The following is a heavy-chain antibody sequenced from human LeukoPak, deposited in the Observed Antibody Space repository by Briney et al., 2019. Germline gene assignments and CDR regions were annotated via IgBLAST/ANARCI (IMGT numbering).Heavy chain of an antibody. CDR2: IKRKTEGVTT. CDR3: TTDRYDY. CDR1: GCTFSNAW. D-gene: IGHD1-26*01. V-gene: IGHV3-15*01. Sequence: GGSLRLSCAASGCTFSNAWMVWVRQAPGKGLEWVGRIKRKTEGVTTDYAAPVKGRFTISRDDSKNTLYLQLNSQKIEDTAVYYCTTDRYDYWGQGTLVTVSS. J-gene: IGHJ4*02.